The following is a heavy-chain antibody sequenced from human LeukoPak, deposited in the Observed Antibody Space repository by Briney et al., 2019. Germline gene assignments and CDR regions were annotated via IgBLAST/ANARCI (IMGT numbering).Heavy chain of an antibody. V-gene: IGHV1-69*05. Sequence: SVKVSCKASGGTFSSYAISWVRQAPGQGLEWMGRIIPIFGTANYAQKFQGGVTITTDESTSTAYMELSSLRSEDTAVYYCARDPCGGDCYWEYYFDYWGQGTLVTVSS. CDR3: ARDPCGGDCYWEYYFDY. CDR1: GGTFSSYA. D-gene: IGHD2-21*02. CDR2: IIPIFGTA. J-gene: IGHJ4*02.